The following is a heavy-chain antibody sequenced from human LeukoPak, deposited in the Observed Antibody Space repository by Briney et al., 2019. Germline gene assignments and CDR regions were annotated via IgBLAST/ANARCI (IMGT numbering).Heavy chain of an antibody. D-gene: IGHD3-10*01. CDR3: TRDLLWFGEPIEP. Sequence: GRSLRLSCTASGFTFGDYAMSWFRQAPGKGLGWVGFIRSKAYSGTTEYAASVKGRFTISRDDSKSIAYLQMNSLKTEDTAVYYCTRDLLWFGEPIEPSGQGTLVTVSS. J-gene: IGHJ5*02. CDR1: GFTFGDYA. V-gene: IGHV3-49*03. CDR2: IRSKAYSGTT.